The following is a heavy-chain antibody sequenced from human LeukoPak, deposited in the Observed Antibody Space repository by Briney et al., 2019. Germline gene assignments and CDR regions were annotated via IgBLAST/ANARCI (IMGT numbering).Heavy chain of an antibody. J-gene: IGHJ5*02. D-gene: IGHD6-13*01. Sequence: SETLSLTCTVSGNSISSSGHYWGWIRQSPEKGLEWIGSMYYSGRGYYNPTLKSRVTISVDTSKNQFSLKLTSVTAADTAVYYSANENRGGSSWYSLASWGQGVLVTVSS. CDR2: MYYSGRG. CDR3: ANENRGGSSWYSLAS. V-gene: IGHV4-39*01. CDR1: GNSISSSGHY.